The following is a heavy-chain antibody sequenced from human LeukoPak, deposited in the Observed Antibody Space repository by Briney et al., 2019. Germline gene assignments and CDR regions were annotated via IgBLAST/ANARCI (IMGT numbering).Heavy chain of an antibody. Sequence: SETLSLTCTVSSGSISSFYWSWIRQPAGKGLEWIGRIDSSGTTNYNPSLKSRLTMSVDTSKNQFSLKLSSVTAADTAVYYCARDSAPSDWNYDYWGQGTLVTVSS. CDR2: IDSSGTT. J-gene: IGHJ4*02. CDR1: SGSISSFY. D-gene: IGHD1-7*01. V-gene: IGHV4-4*07. CDR3: ARDSAPSDWNYDY.